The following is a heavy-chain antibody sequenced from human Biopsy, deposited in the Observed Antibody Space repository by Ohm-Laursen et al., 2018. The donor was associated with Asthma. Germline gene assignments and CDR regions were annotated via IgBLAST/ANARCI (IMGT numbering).Heavy chain of an antibody. V-gene: IGHV1-2*06. CDR1: GYTFIGCH. CDR2: INPNSGGT. D-gene: IGHD6-13*01. J-gene: IGHJ5*02. CDR3: ARGQKSAGDRWFDP. Sequence: ASVKVSCNASGYTFIGCHIHWMRQAPGQGLEWMGRINPNSGGTNYAQKFQGRVTMTRDTSISTAYMEVSRLRSDDTAVYYCARGQKSAGDRWFDPWGPGTTVSVST.